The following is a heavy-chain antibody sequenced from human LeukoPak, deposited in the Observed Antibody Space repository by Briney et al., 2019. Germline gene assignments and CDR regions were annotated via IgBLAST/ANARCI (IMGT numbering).Heavy chain of an antibody. CDR3: ARSPRYYDFWSGYDY. D-gene: IGHD3-3*01. J-gene: IGHJ4*02. CDR1: GFTFSSYE. V-gene: IGHV3-48*03. Sequence: GGSLRLSCAASGFTFSSYEMNWVRQAPGKGLEWVSYISSSGSTIYYADSVKGRFTISRDNAKNSLYLQMNSLRAEDTAVYYCARSPRYYDFWSGYDYWGQGTLVTVSS. CDR2: ISSSGSTI.